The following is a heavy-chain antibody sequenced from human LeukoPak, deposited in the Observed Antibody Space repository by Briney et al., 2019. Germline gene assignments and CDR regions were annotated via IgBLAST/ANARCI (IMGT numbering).Heavy chain of an antibody. Sequence: SQTLSLTCAVSGDSVSSNSVAWNWVRQSPSRGLEWLGRTYYRSEWYNDYAVSVNSRITLNPDTSKNQFSLQLNSVTPEDTAVYFCTRTGGGGRSLDYWGQGTLVTVSS. CDR3: TRTGGGGRSLDY. D-gene: IGHD7-27*01. CDR1: GDSVSSNSVA. CDR2: TYYRSEWYN. J-gene: IGHJ4*02. V-gene: IGHV6-1*01.